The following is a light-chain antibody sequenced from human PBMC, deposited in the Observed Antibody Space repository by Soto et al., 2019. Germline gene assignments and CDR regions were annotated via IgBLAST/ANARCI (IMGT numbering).Light chain of an antibody. J-gene: IGLJ7*02. CDR3: QSYDSSLSGFAV. Sequence: QSVLTQPPSVSGAPGQRVTISCTGSSSNIGAGYDVHWYQQLPGTAPKLLIYGNSNRPSGVPDRFSGSKSGTPASLAITGLQAEDEADYYCQSYDSSLSGFAVFGGGTQLTA. CDR1: SSNIGAGYD. V-gene: IGLV1-40*01. CDR2: GNS.